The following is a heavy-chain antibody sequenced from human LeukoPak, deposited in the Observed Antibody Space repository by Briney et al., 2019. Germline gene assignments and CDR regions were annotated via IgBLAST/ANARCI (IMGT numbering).Heavy chain of an antibody. J-gene: IGHJ4*02. CDR3: AVVGNPPNDY. Sequence: GGSLRLSCAASGFTVSSNYMSWVRQAPGKWLEWVSVIYSGGTTYYADSVKGRFTISRDNSKNTLYLQMNSLRAEDTAVYYCAVVGNPPNDYWGQGTLVTVSS. CDR1: GFTVSSNY. D-gene: IGHD4-23*01. V-gene: IGHV3-66*01. CDR2: IYSGGTT.